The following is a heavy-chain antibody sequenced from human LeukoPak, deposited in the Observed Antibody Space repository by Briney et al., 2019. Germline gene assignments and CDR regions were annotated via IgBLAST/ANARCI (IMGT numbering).Heavy chain of an antibody. V-gene: IGHV3-30*18. Sequence: GGSLRLSCAASGFTFSSYGMHWVRQAPGKGLEWVAVIPYDGSNKYYADSVKGRFTISRDNSKNTLYLQMNSLRAEDTAVYYCAEDHEYSSSSVDYWGQGTLVTVSS. J-gene: IGHJ4*02. CDR3: AEDHEYSSSSVDY. CDR2: IPYDGSNK. D-gene: IGHD6-6*01. CDR1: GFTFSSYG.